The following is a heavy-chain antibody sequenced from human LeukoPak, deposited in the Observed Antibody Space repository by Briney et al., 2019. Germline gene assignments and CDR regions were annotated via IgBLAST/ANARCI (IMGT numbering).Heavy chain of an antibody. Sequence: PSETLSLTCTVSGGSISSSSYYWSWIRQPPGKGLEWIGEINHSGSTNYNPSLKSRVTISVDTSKNQFSLKLSSVTAADTAVYYCARGGIYGSGSTAFDIWGQGTMVTVSS. D-gene: IGHD3-10*01. V-gene: IGHV4-39*07. CDR2: INHSGST. CDR3: ARGGIYGSGSTAFDI. CDR1: GGSISSSSYY. J-gene: IGHJ3*02.